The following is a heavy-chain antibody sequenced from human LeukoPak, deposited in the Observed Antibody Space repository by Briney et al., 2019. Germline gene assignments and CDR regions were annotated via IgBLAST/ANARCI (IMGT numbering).Heavy chain of an antibody. V-gene: IGHV3-53*01. D-gene: IGHD2-21*02. CDR1: GFTVSSNY. CDR2: IYSGGST. J-gene: IGHJ4*02. Sequence: PGGSLRLSCAASGFTVSSNYMSWVRQAPGKGLEWVSVIYSGGSTYYADSVKGRFTISRDNSKNTLYLQMNSLRAEDTAVYYCARDSPTVTMQHWGQGTLVTVSS. CDR3: ARDSPTVTMQH.